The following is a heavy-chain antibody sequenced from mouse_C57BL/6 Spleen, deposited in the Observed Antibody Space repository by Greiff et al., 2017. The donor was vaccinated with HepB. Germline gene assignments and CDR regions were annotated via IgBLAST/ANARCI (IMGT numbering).Heavy chain of an antibody. Sequence: QVQLQQPGAELVRPGPSVKLSCKASGYTFTSYWMHWVKQRPGQGLEWIGVIDPSDSYTNYNQKFKGKATLTVDTSSSTAYMQLSSLTSEDSAVYYCARGGPYGSYYFDYWGQGTTLTVSS. CDR1: GYTFTSYW. D-gene: IGHD1-1*01. CDR3: ARGGPYGSYYFDY. J-gene: IGHJ2*01. V-gene: IGHV1-59*01. CDR2: IDPSDSYT.